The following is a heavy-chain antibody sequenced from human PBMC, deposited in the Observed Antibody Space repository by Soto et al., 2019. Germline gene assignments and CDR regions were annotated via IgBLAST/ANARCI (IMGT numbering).Heavy chain of an antibody. D-gene: IGHD1-7*01. J-gene: IGHJ6*02. CDR1: GGTFSSYA. CDR3: ARGSHDWNFYYYYYGMDV. CDR2: IIPIFGTA. Sequence: QVQLVQSGAEVKKPGSSVKVSCKASGGTFSSYAISWVRQAPGQGLEWMGGIIPIFGTANYAQKFQGRVTITADESTSTAYMELSSLRSEYTAVYYCARGSHDWNFYYYYYGMDVWGQGTTVTVSS. V-gene: IGHV1-69*12.